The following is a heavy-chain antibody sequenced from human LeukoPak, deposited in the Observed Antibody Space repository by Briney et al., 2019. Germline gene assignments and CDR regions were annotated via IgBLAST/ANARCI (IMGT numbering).Heavy chain of an antibody. CDR1: GFTFRSYA. V-gene: IGHV3-23*01. Sequence: GGSLRLSCVASGFTFRSYAIYWVRQAPGKGLEWVSGISGSGGDTYFADSVKGRFTISRDNSKNTVFLQMDSLRAEDTAVYYCAKTTAGYSSGRYPGWPIDYWGQGTLVTVSS. CDR2: ISGSGGDT. D-gene: IGHD6-19*01. J-gene: IGHJ4*02. CDR3: AKTTAGYSSGRYPGWPIDY.